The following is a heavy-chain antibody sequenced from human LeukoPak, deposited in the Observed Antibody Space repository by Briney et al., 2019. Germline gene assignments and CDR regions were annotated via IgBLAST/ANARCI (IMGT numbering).Heavy chain of an antibody. CDR1: GGSIGGSSYY. J-gene: IGHJ4*02. V-gene: IGHV4-39*01. D-gene: IGHD6-6*01. CDR3: ARSLRGAAHHFDY. CDR2: IYYSGNT. Sequence: SETLSLTCTVSGGSIGGSSYYWGWIRQPPGKGLEWIGSIYYSGNTYYNPSLKSRVTISVDTSKNQFSLKLSSVTAADTAVYYCARSLRGAAHHFDYWGQGTLVTVSS.